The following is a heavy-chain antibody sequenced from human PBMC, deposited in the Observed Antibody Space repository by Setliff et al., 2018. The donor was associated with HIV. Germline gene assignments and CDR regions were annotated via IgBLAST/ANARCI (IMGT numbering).Heavy chain of an antibody. Sequence: ASVKVSCKASGYPFSGYGISWVRQAPGQGLEWMGWISAYSGDTNYAQKFQGRLTITTDTSTSTAYMELRSLRSDDTAMYYCASPGGSYGDYSWYLRFWGQGTLVTVSS. V-gene: IGHV1-18*01. CDR2: ISAYSGDT. D-gene: IGHD4-17*01. CDR3: ASPGGSYGDYSWYLRF. CDR1: GYPFSGYG. J-gene: IGHJ4*02.